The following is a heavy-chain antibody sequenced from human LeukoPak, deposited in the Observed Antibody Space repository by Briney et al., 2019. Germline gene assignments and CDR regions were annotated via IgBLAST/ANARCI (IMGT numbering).Heavy chain of an antibody. V-gene: IGHV3-13*01. CDR3: VREYCSGGICAGGYYFDL. CDR2: IGVIGDT. J-gene: IGHJ2*01. CDR1: GFTFGGYD. Sequence: TGGSLRLSCAASGFTFGGYDMHWVRQVAGEGLEWVSAIGVIGDTYYSDSVKGRFTISRENAKSSLYLQMNSLRAGDTAVYYCVREYCSGGICAGGYYFDLWGRGTLVTVSS. D-gene: IGHD2-15*01.